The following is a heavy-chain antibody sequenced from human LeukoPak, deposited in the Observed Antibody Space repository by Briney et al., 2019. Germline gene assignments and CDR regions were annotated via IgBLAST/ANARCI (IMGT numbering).Heavy chain of an antibody. Sequence: ASVKVSCKASGGTFSSYAISWVRQAPGQGLEWMGRIIPILGIANYAQKFQGRVTITADKSTSTAYMELSSLRSEDTAVYYCARDQAVAGLDAFDILGQGTMVTVSS. J-gene: IGHJ3*02. CDR1: GGTFSSYA. CDR3: ARDQAVAGLDAFDI. V-gene: IGHV1-69*04. CDR2: IIPILGIA. D-gene: IGHD6-19*01.